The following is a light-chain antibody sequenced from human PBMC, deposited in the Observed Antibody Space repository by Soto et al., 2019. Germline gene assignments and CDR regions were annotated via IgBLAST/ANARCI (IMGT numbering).Light chain of an antibody. CDR3: QQYNNWPWT. J-gene: IGKJ1*01. V-gene: IGKV3-15*01. Sequence: EIVMTHSPATLSVSPCERATLSSSASQSVSSNLAWYQEKPGQAPRLLINGASTRATGIPARFSGSGSGTEFTLTISSLQSEDFAVYYCQQYNNWPWTFGQGTKVDIK. CDR2: GAS. CDR1: QSVSSN.